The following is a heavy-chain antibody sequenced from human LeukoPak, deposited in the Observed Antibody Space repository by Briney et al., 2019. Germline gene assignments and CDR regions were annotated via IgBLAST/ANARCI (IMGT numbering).Heavy chain of an antibody. CDR3: AREHAADSSSSFFDY. Sequence: SVKVSCKASGGTFSSYAISWVRQAPGQGLEWMGGIIPIFGTANYAQKFQGRVTITTDESTSTAYMELSSLRSEDTAVYYCAREHAADSSSSFFDYWGQGTLVTVSS. D-gene: IGHD6-6*01. J-gene: IGHJ4*02. V-gene: IGHV1-69*05. CDR2: IIPIFGTA. CDR1: GGTFSSYA.